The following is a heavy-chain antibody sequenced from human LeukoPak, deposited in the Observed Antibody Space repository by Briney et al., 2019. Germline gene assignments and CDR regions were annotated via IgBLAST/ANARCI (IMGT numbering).Heavy chain of an antibody. V-gene: IGHV4-38-2*01. CDR1: GYSISTDYF. J-gene: IGHJ4*02. CDR3: ARRAIAGDYFDY. D-gene: IGHD1-20*01. CDR2: IYHSGST. Sequence: SETLSLTCAVSGYSISTDYFWGWIRQPPGKGLEWIGSIYHSGSTHKTPSLKSRVTISVDTSKNQFSLKLTSVTAADTAVYYCARRAIAGDYFDYWGQGTLVTVSS.